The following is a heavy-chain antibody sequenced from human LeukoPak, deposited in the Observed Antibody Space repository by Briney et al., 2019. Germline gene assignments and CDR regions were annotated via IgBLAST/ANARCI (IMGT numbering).Heavy chain of an antibody. D-gene: IGHD2-15*01. CDR1: GGSLSGYY. J-gene: IGHJ5*02. CDR3: ANSLGYCSGGSCYSEYNYLDP. V-gene: IGHV4-34*01. Sequence: SETLSLTCAVYGGSLSGYYWSWIRQPPGKGLEWIGDINHSGSTNYNPSLKSRVTISIDTSKNQFSLKVSSVTAADTAVYYCANSLGYCSGGSCYSEYNYLDPWGQGTLVTVSS. CDR2: INHSGST.